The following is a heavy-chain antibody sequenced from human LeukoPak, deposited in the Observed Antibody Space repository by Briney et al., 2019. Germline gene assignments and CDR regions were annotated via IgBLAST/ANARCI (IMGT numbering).Heavy chain of an antibody. CDR3: AKVDYDSSGYYPYFHH. CDR1: GFTFSSYA. CDR2: ISGSGGST. Sequence: GGPLRLSCAASGFTFSSYAMSWVRQAPGKGLEWVSAISGSGGSTYYADSVKGRFTISRDNSKNTLYLQMNSLRAEDTAVYYCAKVDYDSSGYYPYFHHWGQGTLVTVSS. J-gene: IGHJ1*01. D-gene: IGHD3-22*01. V-gene: IGHV3-23*01.